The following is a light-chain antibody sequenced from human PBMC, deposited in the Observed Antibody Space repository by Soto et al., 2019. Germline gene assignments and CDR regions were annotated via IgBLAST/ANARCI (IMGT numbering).Light chain of an antibody. CDR1: QSVGTR. J-gene: IGKJ5*01. V-gene: IGKV3-20*01. CDR2: GAS. CDR3: QHDGSSPVT. Sequence: TVWTQFSGPLSLSPGERSTLSCLASQSVGTRLAWYQQRPGQPPRLLISGASSRATGIPDRFSGSGSATDFTLTISRLEPEDFALYYCQHDGSSPVTFGQGTRLEIK.